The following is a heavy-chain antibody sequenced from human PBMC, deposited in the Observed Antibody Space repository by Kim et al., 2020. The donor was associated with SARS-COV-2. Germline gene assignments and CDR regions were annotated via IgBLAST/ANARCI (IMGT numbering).Heavy chain of an antibody. Sequence: GGSLRLSCAASGFTFDDYTMHWVRQAPGKGLEWVSFISWDGGSTYYADSVKGRFTISRDNSKNSLYLQMNSLTTEDTALYYCARGGMTSGDFDYWGQGTL. V-gene: IGHV3-43*01. CDR1: GFTFDDYT. D-gene: IGHD3-10*01. J-gene: IGHJ4*02. CDR3: ARGGMTSGDFDY. CDR2: ISWDGGST.